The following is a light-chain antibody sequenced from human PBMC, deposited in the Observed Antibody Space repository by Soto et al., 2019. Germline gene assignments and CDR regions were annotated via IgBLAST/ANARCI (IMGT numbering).Light chain of an antibody. CDR2: TTN. J-gene: IGLJ1*01. CDR1: NSNIGSDT. V-gene: IGLV1-44*01. Sequence: QSVLTQPPSASGTPGQRATISCCGSNSNIGSDTVNCYQLLPGAAPEVLINTTNQRPSGVPERFSGSKSGTSASLAISGLQSEDEANSSCATWDGGLSGPFVFGTGTKVTVL. CDR3: ATWDGGLSGPFV.